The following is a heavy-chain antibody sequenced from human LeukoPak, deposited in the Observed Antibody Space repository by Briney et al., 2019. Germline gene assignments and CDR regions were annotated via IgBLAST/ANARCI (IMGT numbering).Heavy chain of an antibody. CDR3: ARGADYGDYPFS. V-gene: IGHV4-39*07. J-gene: IGHJ5*02. Sequence: PSETLSLTCTVSGGSISGSSYYWGWIRQPPGKGLEWIGSIYYSGSTYYNPSLKSRVTISVDRSKNQFSLKLSSVTAADTAVYYCARGADYGDYPFSWGQGTLVTVSS. D-gene: IGHD4-17*01. CDR1: GGSISGSSYY. CDR2: IYYSGST.